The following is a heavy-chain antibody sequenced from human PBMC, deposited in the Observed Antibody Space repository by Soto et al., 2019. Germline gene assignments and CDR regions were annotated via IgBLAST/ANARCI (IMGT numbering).Heavy chain of an antibody. CDR2: IYYSGST. CDR1: GVSISSGGYY. J-gene: IGHJ5*02. V-gene: IGHV4-61*08. Sequence: SETLSLTCTVSGVSISSGGYYWSWIRQHPGRGLEWIGYIYYSGSTNYNPSLKSRVTISVDTSKNQFSLKLSSVTAADTAVYYCARDLARFLEWNNWFDPWGQGTLVTVSS. CDR3: ARDLARFLEWNNWFDP. D-gene: IGHD3-3*01.